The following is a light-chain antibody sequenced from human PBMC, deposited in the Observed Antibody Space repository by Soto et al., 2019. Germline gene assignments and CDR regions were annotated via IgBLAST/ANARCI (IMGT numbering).Light chain of an antibody. CDR3: QVWDRSSDHQV. J-gene: IGLJ1*01. Sequence: SYELTQPPSVSVAPGKTARVTCEGNNIGSKSVHWYQQRPGQAPVLVIYYDSARPSGIPERFSGSNSGNTATLTIIRVEAGDEAAYFCQVWDRSSDHQVFGTGTKLNVL. CDR2: YDS. V-gene: IGLV3-21*04. CDR1: NIGSKS.